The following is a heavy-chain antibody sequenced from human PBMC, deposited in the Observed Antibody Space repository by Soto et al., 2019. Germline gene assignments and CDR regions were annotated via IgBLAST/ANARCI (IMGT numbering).Heavy chain of an antibody. D-gene: IGHD6-6*01. J-gene: IGHJ4*02. CDR3: TRLSRSSSSRFDY. Sequence: SETLSLTCTVSGGSISSSSYYWGWIRQPPGKGLEWIGSIYYSGSTYYNPSLKSRVTISVDTSKNQFSLKLSSVTAADTAVYYCTRLSRSSSSRFDYWGQGTLVTVSS. V-gene: IGHV4-39*01. CDR1: GGSISSSSYY. CDR2: IYYSGST.